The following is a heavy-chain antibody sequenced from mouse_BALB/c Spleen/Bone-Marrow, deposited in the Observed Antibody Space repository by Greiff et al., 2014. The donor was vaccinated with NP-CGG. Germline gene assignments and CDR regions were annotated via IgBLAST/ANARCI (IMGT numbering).Heavy chain of an antibody. Sequence: VMLVESGPGLVQPSQSLPITCTVSGFSLTSYGVHWVRQPPGKGLEWLGVIWSGGSTDYNAAFISRLSISKDNSKSQVFFKMNSLQADDTAIYYCARNKDDAMDYWGQGTSVTVSS. V-gene: IGHV2-4*02. CDR1: GFSLTSYG. CDR3: ARNKDDAMDY. J-gene: IGHJ4*01. CDR2: IWSGGST. D-gene: IGHD2-12*01.